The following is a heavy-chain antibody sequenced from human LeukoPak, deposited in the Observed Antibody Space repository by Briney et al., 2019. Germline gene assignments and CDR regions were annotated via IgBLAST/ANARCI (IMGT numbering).Heavy chain of an antibody. CDR2: IKQDGSEK. D-gene: IGHD1-14*01. J-gene: IGHJ3*02. CDR1: GFTFSNYW. Sequence: GGSLRLSCAASGFTFSNYWMSWVRQAPGKGLEWVANIKQDGSEKNYVDSVKGRFTISRDNAKNSLCLQMNSLRAEDTAVYYCARVSRSAFDIWGQGTMVTVSS. V-gene: IGHV3-7*03. CDR3: ARVSRSAFDI.